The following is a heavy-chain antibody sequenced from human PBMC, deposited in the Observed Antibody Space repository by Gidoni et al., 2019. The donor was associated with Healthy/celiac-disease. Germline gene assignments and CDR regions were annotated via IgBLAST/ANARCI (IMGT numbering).Heavy chain of an antibody. CDR2: INHSGST. V-gene: IGHV4-34*01. CDR1: GGSFSGYY. CDR3: ARVRYCSGGSCYSEGLIDP. D-gene: IGHD2-15*01. Sequence: QVQLQQWGAGLLKPSETLSLPCAVYGGSFSGYYWSWIRQPPGKGLEWIGEINHSGSTNYNPSLKSRVTISVDTSKNQFSLKLSSVTAADTAVYYCARVRYCSGGSCYSEGLIDPWGQGTLVTVSS. J-gene: IGHJ5*02.